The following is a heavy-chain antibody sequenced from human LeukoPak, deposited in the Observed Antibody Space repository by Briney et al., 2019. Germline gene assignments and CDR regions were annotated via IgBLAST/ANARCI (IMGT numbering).Heavy chain of an antibody. Sequence: SESLSLTCTVSGASINTYYWSWIRQPPGKGLEWIGYIYYSGTTSYNPSLKTRVTISIDTSKNQFSLKLSSVTAADTAVYYCARVLRPMASQYYFDYWGQGTLVTVSS. CDR2: IYYSGTT. J-gene: IGHJ4*02. V-gene: IGHV4-59*01. D-gene: IGHD3-10*01. CDR1: GASINTYY. CDR3: ARVLRPMASQYYFDY.